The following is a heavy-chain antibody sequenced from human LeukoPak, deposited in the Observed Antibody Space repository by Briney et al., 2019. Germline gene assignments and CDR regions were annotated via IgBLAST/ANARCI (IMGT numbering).Heavy chain of an antibody. Sequence: PSETLSLTCTVSGGSISSGDYYWSWIRQPPGKGLEWIGYIYYSGSTYYNPSLKSRVTILVDTSKNQFSLKLSSVTAADTAVYYCARVRDGEYDILTEVDYWGQGTLVTVSS. CDR2: IYYSGST. D-gene: IGHD3-9*01. J-gene: IGHJ4*02. V-gene: IGHV4-30-4*08. CDR3: ARVRDGEYDILTEVDY. CDR1: GGSISSGDYY.